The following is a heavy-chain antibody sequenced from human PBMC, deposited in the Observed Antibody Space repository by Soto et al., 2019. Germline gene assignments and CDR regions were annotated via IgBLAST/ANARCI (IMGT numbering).Heavy chain of an antibody. CDR1: GGSFSGYY. V-gene: IGHV4-34*01. J-gene: IGHJ5*02. Sequence: PSETLSLTCAVYGGSFSGYYWSWIRQPPGKGLEWIGEINHSGSTNYNPSLKSRVTISVDTSKNQFSLKLSSVTAADTAVYYCARFGDFWSGYPQPKNWFDPWSQGTLVTVSS. D-gene: IGHD3-3*01. CDR3: ARFGDFWSGYPQPKNWFDP. CDR2: INHSGST.